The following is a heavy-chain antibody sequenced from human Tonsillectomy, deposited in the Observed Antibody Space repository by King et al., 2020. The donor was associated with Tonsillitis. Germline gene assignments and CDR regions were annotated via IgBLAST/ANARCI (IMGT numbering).Heavy chain of an antibody. CDR3: ARADDSSGYYNAFDI. Sequence: VQLVESGAEVKKPGASVKVSCKASGYTFTSYAISWVRQAPGQGLEWMGWISAYNGNTNYAQKFQGRVTMTTDTSTGTAYMDLRSLRSDDTAVYYCARADDSSGYYNAFDIWGQGTMATVSS. J-gene: IGHJ3*02. CDR1: GYTFTSYA. V-gene: IGHV1-18*04. D-gene: IGHD3-22*01. CDR2: ISAYNGNT.